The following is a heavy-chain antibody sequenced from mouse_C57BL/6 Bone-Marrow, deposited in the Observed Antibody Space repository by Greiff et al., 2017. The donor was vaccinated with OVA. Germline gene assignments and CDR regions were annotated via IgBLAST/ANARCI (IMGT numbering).Heavy chain of an antibody. D-gene: IGHD2-1*01. CDR1: GFTFSSYG. V-gene: IGHV5-6*01. J-gene: IGHJ3*01. CDR2: ISSGGSYT. Sequence: EVQLVESGGDLVKPGGSLKLSCAASGFTFSSYGMSWVRQTPDKRLEWVATISSGGSYTYYPDSVKGRFTISRDNAKNTLYLQMSSLKSEDTAMYYCARHYYGNYGFAYWGQGTLVTVSA. CDR3: ARHYYGNYGFAY.